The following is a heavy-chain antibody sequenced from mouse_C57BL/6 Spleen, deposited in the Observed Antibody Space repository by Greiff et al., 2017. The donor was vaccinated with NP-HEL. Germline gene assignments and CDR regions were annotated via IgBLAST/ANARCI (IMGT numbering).Heavy chain of an antibody. Sequence: EVKLVESGGDLVKPGGSLKLSCAASGFTFSSYGMSWVRQTPDKRLEWVATISSGGSYTYYPDSVKGRFTISRDNAKNTLYLQMSSLKYEDTAMYYCARHLRYDGYYPSFDYWGQGTTLTVSS. V-gene: IGHV5-6*01. CDR1: GFTFSSYG. CDR2: ISSGGSYT. D-gene: IGHD2-3*01. CDR3: ARHLRYDGYYPSFDY. J-gene: IGHJ2*01.